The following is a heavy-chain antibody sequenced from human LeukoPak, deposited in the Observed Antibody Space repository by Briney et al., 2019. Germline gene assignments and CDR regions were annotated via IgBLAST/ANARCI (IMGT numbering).Heavy chain of an antibody. CDR2: ISYDGSNK. D-gene: IGHD3-10*01. Sequence: GGSLRLSCAASGFTFSSYAMHWVRQAPGKGLEWVAVISYDGSNKYYADSVKGRFTISRDNSKNTLYLQMNSLRAEDTAVYYCARELYDSGSYSLDYWGQGTLVTVSS. J-gene: IGHJ4*02. CDR3: ARELYDSGSYSLDY. CDR1: GFTFSSYA. V-gene: IGHV3-30*04.